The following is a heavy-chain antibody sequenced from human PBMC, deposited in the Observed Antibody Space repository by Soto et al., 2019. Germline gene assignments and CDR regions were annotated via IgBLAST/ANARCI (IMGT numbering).Heavy chain of an antibody. CDR1: GGSFSGYY. CDR3: VRSGHSFGGVM. D-gene: IGHD3-16*01. Sequence: SETLSLTCAVYGGSFSGYYGSWVRQPPGKGLEWIGYMYYSGGSNSNPSLKGRVTISVDTSKNQISLKLTSVTAADTAVYYCVRSGHSFGGVMWGQGTLVTVSS. J-gene: IGHJ4*02. V-gene: IGHV4-59*01. CDR2: MYYSGGS.